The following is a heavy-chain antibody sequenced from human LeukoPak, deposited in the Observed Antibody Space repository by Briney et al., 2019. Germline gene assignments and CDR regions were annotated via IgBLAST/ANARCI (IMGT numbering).Heavy chain of an antibody. Sequence: GGSLRLSCAASGFTFSSYAMHWVRQAPGKGLEWVAMIWSDGNNKYYADSVKGRFTISRDNSKNTLYLQLNSLRPEDTAVYYCTRVVYSGSGSYGGFDYWGQGTLVTVSS. CDR1: GFTFSSYA. CDR2: IWSDGNNK. CDR3: TRVVYSGSGSYGGFDY. V-gene: IGHV3-30*02. J-gene: IGHJ4*02. D-gene: IGHD3-10*01.